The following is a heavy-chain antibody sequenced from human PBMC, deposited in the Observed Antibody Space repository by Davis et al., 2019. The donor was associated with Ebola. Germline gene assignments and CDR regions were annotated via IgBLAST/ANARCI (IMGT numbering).Heavy chain of an antibody. CDR1: GFTFSSYA. Sequence: PGGSLRLSCAASGFTFSSYAMSWVRQAPGKGLEWVSVISGSIDNADYADSVKDSVKGRFTISRDNAKNSLYLQMNSLSAEDTAVYHCARGGYYDSSGYSHEAFDIWGQGTMVTVSS. CDR2: ISGSIDNA. CDR3: ARGGYYDSSGYSHEAFDI. V-gene: IGHV3-23*01. D-gene: IGHD3-22*01. J-gene: IGHJ3*02.